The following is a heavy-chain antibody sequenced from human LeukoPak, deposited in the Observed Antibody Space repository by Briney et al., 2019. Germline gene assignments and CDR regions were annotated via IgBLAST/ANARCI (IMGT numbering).Heavy chain of an antibody. Sequence: NPGMSLRLSCAASGFTFDNYAMHWVRQAPGRGLEWVSAISGRSSHIYYGESVKGRFTISRDNAKNSLYLQMDSLGVEDTAVYYCGRAFPPLRTSSAGDLWGQGTLV. CDR2: ISGRSSHI. J-gene: IGHJ1*01. D-gene: IGHD3-16*01. CDR3: GRAFPPLRTSSAGDL. V-gene: IGHV3-21*01. CDR1: GFTFDNYA.